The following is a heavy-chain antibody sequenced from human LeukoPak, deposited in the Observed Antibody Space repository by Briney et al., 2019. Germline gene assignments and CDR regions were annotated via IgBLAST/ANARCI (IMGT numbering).Heavy chain of an antibody. CDR3: AKDLSVSIRIAVAGSIDY. D-gene: IGHD6-19*01. J-gene: IGHJ4*02. Sequence: GGSLRLSCAASGFTFSSYGMHWVRQAPGKGLEWVAVISYDGSNKYYADSVKGRFTISRDNSKNTLYLQMNSLRAEDTAVYYCAKDLSVSIRIAVAGSIDYWGQGTLVTVSS. V-gene: IGHV3-30*18. CDR2: ISYDGSNK. CDR1: GFTFSSYG.